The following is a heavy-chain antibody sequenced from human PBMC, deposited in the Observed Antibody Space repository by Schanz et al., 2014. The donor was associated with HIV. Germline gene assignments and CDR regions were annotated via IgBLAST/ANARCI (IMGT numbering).Heavy chain of an antibody. Sequence: QVQLVESGGGVVQPGRSLRLSCAASGFTFSSYGMHWVRQAPGKGLEWVALIPYDGNNDFYADSVKGRFTISRDNSKNTLYLDINSLGAEDTAVYYCAKPEYDSRGNSQSHFDSWGQGTLVTVSS. D-gene: IGHD3-22*01. CDR2: IPYDGNND. CDR3: AKPEYDSRGNSQSHFDS. V-gene: IGHV3-33*05. J-gene: IGHJ4*02. CDR1: GFTFSSYG.